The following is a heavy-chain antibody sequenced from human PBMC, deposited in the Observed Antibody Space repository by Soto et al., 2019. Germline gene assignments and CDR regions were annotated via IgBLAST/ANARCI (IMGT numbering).Heavy chain of an antibody. CDR3: AIGILGPAALRNWFDP. CDR1: GGTFSSYA. CDR2: IIPIFGTA. Sequence: QVQLVQSGAEVKKPGSSVKVSCKASGGTFSSYAISWVRQAPGQGLEWVGVIIPIFGTANYAQKFQGRVTITDDESTSTDYMELRSLRSEDTGVYYFAIGILGPAALRNWFDPWGQGTLVTVSS. V-gene: IGHV1-69*01. J-gene: IGHJ5*02. D-gene: IGHD2-2*02.